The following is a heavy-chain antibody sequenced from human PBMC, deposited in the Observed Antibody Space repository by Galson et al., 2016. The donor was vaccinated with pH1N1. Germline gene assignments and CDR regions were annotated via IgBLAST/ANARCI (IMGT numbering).Heavy chain of an antibody. CDR2: INQDGTEL. J-gene: IGHJ4*02. CDR3: ARRYFDS. CDR1: GFTFNRYW. Sequence: SLRLSCAASGFTFNRYWMHWVRQAPGKGLEWVANINQDGTELYYGNSVKGRFTISRDNAKNSLLLQMSGLRVEDTAGDYCARRYFDSWGQGTLVTVSS. V-gene: IGHV3-7*01.